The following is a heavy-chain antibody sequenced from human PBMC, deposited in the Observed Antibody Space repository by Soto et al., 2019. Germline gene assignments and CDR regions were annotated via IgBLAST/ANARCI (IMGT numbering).Heavy chain of an antibody. J-gene: IGHJ3*02. V-gene: IGHV4-39*01. CDR1: GGSISSSSYY. CDR3: ASLCSGGSCYDMRNAFDI. CDR2: IYYSGST. Sequence: QLLESGPGLVKPSETLSLTCTVSGGSISSSSYYWGWIRQPPGKGLEWIGSIYYSGSTYYNPSLKSRVTISVDTSKNQFSLKLSSVTAADTAVYYCASLCSGGSCYDMRNAFDIWGQGTMVTVSS. D-gene: IGHD2-15*01.